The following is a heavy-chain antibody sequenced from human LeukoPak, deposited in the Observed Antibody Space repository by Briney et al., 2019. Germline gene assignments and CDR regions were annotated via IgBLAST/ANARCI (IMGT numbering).Heavy chain of an antibody. CDR2: ISYDGSSK. Sequence: GGSVRLSCAASGFTFSSYWMHWVRQAPGKGLVWVSRISYDGSSKSHADSVKGRFTISRDTAKNTLYLQMNSLRVEDTAVYYCARGSYCMGVWGQGTTVTVSS. CDR1: GFTFSSYW. J-gene: IGHJ6*02. CDR3: ARGSYCMGV. V-gene: IGHV3-74*01.